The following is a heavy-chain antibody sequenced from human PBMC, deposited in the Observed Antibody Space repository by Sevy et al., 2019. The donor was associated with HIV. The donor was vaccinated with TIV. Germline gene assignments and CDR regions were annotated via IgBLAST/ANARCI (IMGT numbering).Heavy chain of an antibody. V-gene: IGHV4-34*01. J-gene: IGHJ3*02. D-gene: IGHD2-2*01. CDR2: INHSGSS. CDR3: ARHCSGSSCSHAFDI. Sequence: SETLSLTCAVYGGSFSGYYWSWIRQPPGKGLEWVGEINHSGSSNYNPSLKSRVTISVDTSDNQFSLKLSSVTAADTAVYYCARHCSGSSCSHAFDIWGQGTIVTVSS. CDR1: GGSFSGYY.